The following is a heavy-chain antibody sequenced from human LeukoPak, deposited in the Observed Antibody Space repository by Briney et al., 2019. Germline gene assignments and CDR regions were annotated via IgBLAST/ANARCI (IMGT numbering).Heavy chain of an antibody. CDR3: ASTFGELSEPFDY. J-gene: IGHJ4*02. V-gene: IGHV1-2*02. CDR1: GYTFTGYY. Sequence: ASVKVSCKASGYTFTGYYMHWVRQAPGQGLEWMGWINPNSGGTNYAQKFQGRVTMTRDTSISTAYMELSRLRSDDTAVYYCASTFGELSEPFDYWGQGTPVTVSS. D-gene: IGHD3-10*01. CDR2: INPNSGGT.